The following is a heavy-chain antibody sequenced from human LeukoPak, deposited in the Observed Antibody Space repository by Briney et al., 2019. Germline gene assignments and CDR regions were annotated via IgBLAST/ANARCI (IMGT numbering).Heavy chain of an antibody. D-gene: IGHD1-26*01. CDR1: GFTFSSYA. V-gene: IGHV3-64*01. Sequence: GGSLRLSCAASGFTFSSYAMHWVRQAPGKGLEYVSAISSNGGSTYYANSEKGRFTISRDNSKNTLYLQMGSLRAEDMAVYYCARSPSKWELLLNYFDYWGQGTLVTVSS. CDR2: ISSNGGST. CDR3: ARSPSKWELLLNYFDY. J-gene: IGHJ4*02.